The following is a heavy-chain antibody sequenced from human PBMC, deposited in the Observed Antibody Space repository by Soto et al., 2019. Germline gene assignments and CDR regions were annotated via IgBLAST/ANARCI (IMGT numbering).Heavy chain of an antibody. CDR3: ARGVEYYDYVWGSLRDYFDY. V-gene: IGHV3-21*01. CDR1: GFTFSSYS. J-gene: IGHJ4*02. CDR2: ISSSSSYI. D-gene: IGHD3-16*01. Sequence: LRLSCAASGFTFSSYSMNWVRQAPGKGLEWVSSISSSSSYIYYADSVKGRFTISRDNAKNSLYLQMNSLRAEDTAVYYCARGVEYYDYVWGSLRDYFDYWGQGTLVTVYS.